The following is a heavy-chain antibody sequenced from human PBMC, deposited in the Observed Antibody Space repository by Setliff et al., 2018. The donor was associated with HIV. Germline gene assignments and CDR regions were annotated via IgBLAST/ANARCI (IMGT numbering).Heavy chain of an antibody. D-gene: IGHD5-18*01. Sequence: KPSETLSLTCDVSGGSISSNSWWTWVRQPPGKGLEWIGQIYHGGNTRYNPSLKSRLTMSIDKSKNQVSLELSSVTAADTAVYYCASSGYTFAFNWFDPWGQGTLVTVSS. V-gene: IGHV4-4*02. CDR1: GGSISSNSW. CDR3: ASSGYTFAFNWFDP. J-gene: IGHJ5*02. CDR2: IYHGGNT.